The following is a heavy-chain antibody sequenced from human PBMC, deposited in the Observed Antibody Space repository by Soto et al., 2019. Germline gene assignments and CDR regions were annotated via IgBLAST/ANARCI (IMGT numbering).Heavy chain of an antibody. Sequence: PRESLKISCKGSGYSFTRYWIGWVRQVPGKGLEWMGIIYTGDSDTRYSPSFQGQVTISADKSISTAYLQWSSLKASDTAMYYCARASGSGSSYSPADSWGQGTLVTVSS. CDR3: ARASGSGSSYSPADS. V-gene: IGHV5-51*01. CDR1: GYSFTRYW. J-gene: IGHJ4*02. CDR2: IYTGDSDT. D-gene: IGHD3-10*01.